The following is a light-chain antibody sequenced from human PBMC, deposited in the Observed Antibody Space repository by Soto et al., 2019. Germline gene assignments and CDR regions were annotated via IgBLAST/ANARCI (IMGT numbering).Light chain of an antibody. J-gene: IGLJ2*01. Sequence: QSALTQPASVSGSPGQSITISCTGTSNDVGGYNYVSWYQHHPGKAPKLLIHGVTNRPSGVSDRFSGSKSGNTASLTISGLQAEDEADYYCSSYRGGSTLVFGGGTKLTVL. CDR1: SNDVGGYNY. V-gene: IGLV2-14*01. CDR3: SSYRGGSTLV. CDR2: GVT.